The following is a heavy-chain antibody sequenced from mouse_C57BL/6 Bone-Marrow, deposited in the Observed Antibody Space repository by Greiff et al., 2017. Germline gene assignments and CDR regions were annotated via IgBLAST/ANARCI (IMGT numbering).Heavy chain of an antibody. V-gene: IGHV5-9-1*02. D-gene: IGHD2-5*01. CDR2: ISSGGDYI. Sequence: EVQGVESGEGLVKPGGSLKLSCAASGFTFSSYAMSWVRQTPEKRLEWVAYISSGGDYIYYADTVKGRFTISRDNARNTLYLQMSSLKSEDTAMYYCTREGYYSNYVWFAYWGQGTLVTVSA. CDR1: GFTFSSYA. CDR3: TREGYYSNYVWFAY. J-gene: IGHJ3*01.